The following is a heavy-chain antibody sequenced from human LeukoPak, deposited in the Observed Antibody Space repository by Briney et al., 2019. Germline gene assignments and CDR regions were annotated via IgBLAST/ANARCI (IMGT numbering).Heavy chain of an antibody. V-gene: IGHV3-15*01. CDR1: GFTFSNAW. CDR3: TTDSGIYSGYDWNFFDY. D-gene: IGHD5-12*01. J-gene: IGHJ4*02. Sequence: PGGSLRLSCAASGFTFSNAWMSWVRQAPGKGLEWVGGIKSKTDGGTKDYAAPVKGRFTVSREDSKTTLYLQMNSLKTEDTAVYYCTTDSGIYSGYDWNFFDYWGQGTLVTVSS. CDR2: IKSKTDGGTK.